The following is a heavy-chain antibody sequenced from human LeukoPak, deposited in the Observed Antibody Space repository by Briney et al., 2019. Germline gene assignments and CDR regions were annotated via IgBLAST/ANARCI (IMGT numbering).Heavy chain of an antibody. CDR2: ISGNNGNT. D-gene: IGHD6-13*01. CDR1: GYTFTSYG. Sequence: ASVKVSCKASGYTFTSYGISWVRQAPGQGFEWMGWISGNNGNTNYAQKLQGRVTMTTDTSTSTAYMELRSLRSDDTAVYYCARTAAAGPAPGDYWGQGTLVTVSS. V-gene: IGHV1-18*01. CDR3: ARTAAAGPAPGDY. J-gene: IGHJ4*02.